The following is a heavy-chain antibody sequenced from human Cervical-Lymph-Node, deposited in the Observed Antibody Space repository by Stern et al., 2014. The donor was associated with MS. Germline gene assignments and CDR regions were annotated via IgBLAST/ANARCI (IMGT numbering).Heavy chain of an antibody. Sequence: EVQLVESGGGVVRPGRSLRLSCAASGFTFEDYGMSWVRQAPGKGLAWVAAINWDCGSTVYAGSVQGRFTISRDNAKNSLYLQMNSLRAEDTALYHCARAFCTGGVCYSFPFYGMDVWGQGTTVTVSS. CDR1: GFTFEDYG. CDR3: ARAFCTGGVCYSFPFYGMDV. V-gene: IGHV3-20*01. D-gene: IGHD2-8*02. J-gene: IGHJ6*02. CDR2: INWDCGST.